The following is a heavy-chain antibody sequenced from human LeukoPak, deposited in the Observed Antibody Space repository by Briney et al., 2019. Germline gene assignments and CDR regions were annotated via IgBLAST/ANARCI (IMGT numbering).Heavy chain of an antibody. V-gene: IGHV4-38-2*02. CDR2: IYHSGST. CDR1: GYSISSGYY. Sequence: SETLSLTCTVSGYSISSGYYWGWIRQPPGKGLEWIGSIYHSGSTYYNPSLKSRVTISVDTSKNQFSLKLSSVTAADTAVYYCARDPERFGELSFDYWGQGTLVTVSS. J-gene: IGHJ4*02. D-gene: IGHD3-10*01. CDR3: ARDPERFGELSFDY.